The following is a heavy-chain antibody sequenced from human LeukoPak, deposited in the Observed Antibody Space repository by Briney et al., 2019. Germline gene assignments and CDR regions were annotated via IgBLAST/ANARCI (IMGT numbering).Heavy chain of an antibody. CDR2: IYYSGST. D-gene: IGHD6-13*01. Sequence: PSETLSLTCTVSGGSISSYYWSWIRQPPGKGLEWIGYIYYSGSTNYNPSLKSRVTISVDTSKNQFSLKLSSVTAADTAVYYCASGQRLVPLLYLQHWGQGTLVTVSS. CDR3: ASGQRLVPLLYLQH. V-gene: IGHV4-59*01. CDR1: GGSISSYY. J-gene: IGHJ1*01.